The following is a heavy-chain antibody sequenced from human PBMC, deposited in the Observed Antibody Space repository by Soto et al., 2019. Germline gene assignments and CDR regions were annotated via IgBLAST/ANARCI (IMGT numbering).Heavy chain of an antibody. J-gene: IGHJ5*02. CDR1: GGTFSSYA. V-gene: IGHV1-69*13. D-gene: IGHD1-26*01. Sequence: SVKVSCKASGGTFSSYAISWVRQAPGQGLEWMGGIIPIFGTANYAQKFQGRVTITADESTSTAYMELSSVTAADTAVYYCARDRGGSYYWFDPWGQGTLVTVSS. CDR3: ARDRGGSYYWFDP. CDR2: IIPIFGTA.